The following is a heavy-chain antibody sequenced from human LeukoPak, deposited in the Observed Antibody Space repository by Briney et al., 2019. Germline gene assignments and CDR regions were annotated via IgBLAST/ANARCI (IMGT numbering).Heavy chain of an antibody. J-gene: IGHJ3*02. D-gene: IGHD2-2*01. CDR3: ARDDCSSTSCSDAFDI. V-gene: IGHV1-69*05. CDR1: GGTFISYA. CDR2: IIPIFGTA. Sequence: SVKVSCKASGGTFISYAISWVRQAPGQGLEWMGGIIPIFGTANYAQKFQGRVTITTDESTSTAYMELSSLRSEDTAVYYCARDDCSSTSCSDAFDIWGQGTMVTVSS.